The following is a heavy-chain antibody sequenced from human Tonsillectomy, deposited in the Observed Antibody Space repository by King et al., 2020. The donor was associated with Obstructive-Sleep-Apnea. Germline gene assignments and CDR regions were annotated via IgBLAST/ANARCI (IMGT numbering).Heavy chain of an antibody. CDR2: ISISSSYI. Sequence: VQLVESGGGLVKPGGSLRLSCAASGFTFSSYSMNWGRQAPGKGLEWVSSISISSSYIYYADSVKGRFTISRDNAKNSLYLQMNSLRAEDTAVYYCARDLVTTGYYYGMDVWGQGTTVTVSS. CDR1: GFTFSSYS. J-gene: IGHJ6*02. V-gene: IGHV3-21*01. D-gene: IGHD4-17*01. CDR3: ARDLVTTGYYYGMDV.